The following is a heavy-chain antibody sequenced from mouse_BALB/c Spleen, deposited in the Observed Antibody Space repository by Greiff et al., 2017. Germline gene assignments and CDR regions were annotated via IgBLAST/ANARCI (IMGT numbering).Heavy chain of an antibody. CDR2: IYPGGGYT. J-gene: IGHJ4*01. CDR3: ARGARDYAMDY. V-gene: IGHV1-63*02. CDR1: GYTFTNYW. Sequence: VQLQQSGAELVRPGTSVKISCKASGYTFTNYWLGWVKQRPGHGLEWIGDIYPGGGYTNYNEKFKGKATLTADTSSSTAYLQLSSLTSEDSAVYFCARGARDYAMDYWGQGTSVTVAS.